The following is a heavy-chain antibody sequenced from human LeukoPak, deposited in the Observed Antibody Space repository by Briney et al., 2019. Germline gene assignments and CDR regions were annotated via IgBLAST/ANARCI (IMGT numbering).Heavy chain of an antibody. CDR1: GGSISSGDYY. V-gene: IGHV4-30-4*01. Sequence: PSQTLSLTCTVSGGSISSGDYYWSWIRQPPGKGLEWIGYIYYSGSTYYNPSLKSRVTISVDTSKNQFSLKLSSVTAADTAVYYCASYCSGGSCPGGFDLWGRGTLVTVSS. CDR2: IYYSGST. D-gene: IGHD2-15*01. CDR3: ASYCSGGSCPGGFDL. J-gene: IGHJ2*01.